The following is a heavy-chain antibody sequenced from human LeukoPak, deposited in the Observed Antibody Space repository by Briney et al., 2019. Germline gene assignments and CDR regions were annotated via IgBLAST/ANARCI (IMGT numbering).Heavy chain of an antibody. V-gene: IGHV3-30-3*01. CDR2: ISYDGSNK. D-gene: IGHD6-13*01. CDR3: AKAGYSSSWYGGY. Sequence: GGSLRLSCAASGFTFSSYAMHWVRQAPGKGLEWVAVISYDGSNKYYADSVKGRFTISRDNSKNTLYLQMNSLRAEDTAVYYCAKAGYSSSWYGGYCGQRTLVTVSS. J-gene: IGHJ4*02. CDR1: GFTFSSYA.